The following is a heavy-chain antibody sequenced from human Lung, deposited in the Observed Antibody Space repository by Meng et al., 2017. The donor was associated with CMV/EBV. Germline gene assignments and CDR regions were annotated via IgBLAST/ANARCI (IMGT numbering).Heavy chain of an antibody. CDR2: ISSDENNK. J-gene: IGHJ4*02. V-gene: IGHV3-30*03. CDR1: GSSFSRYG. CDR3: ARQETEGYYEY. Sequence: SGAAYGSSFSRYGMRWVRQAPGEGLEWVADISSDENNKHYANCVKGRVTISRDNSNKMVYLEMDRLTSEDTAIYYCARQETEGYYEYWGQGTLVTVSS. D-gene: IGHD2-21*01.